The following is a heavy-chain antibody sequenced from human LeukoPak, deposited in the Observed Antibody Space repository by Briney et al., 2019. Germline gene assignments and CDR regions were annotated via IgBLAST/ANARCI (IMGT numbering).Heavy chain of an antibody. D-gene: IGHD3-22*01. CDR2: ISGSGGST. CDR3: ARDSSGYYSGIDY. CDR1: GFTFSSYA. V-gene: IGHV3-23*01. J-gene: IGHJ4*02. Sequence: PGGSLRLSCAASGFTFSSYAMGWVRQAPGKGLEWVSAISGSGGSTYYADSVKGRFTISRDNSKNTLYLQMNSLRAEDTAVYYCARDSSGYYSGIDYWGQGTLVTVSS.